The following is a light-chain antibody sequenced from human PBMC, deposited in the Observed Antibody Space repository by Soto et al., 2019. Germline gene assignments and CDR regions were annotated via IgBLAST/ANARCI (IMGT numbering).Light chain of an antibody. CDR2: DVS. Sequence: DIHMTQSPSSLSASVGYTFTITCQASQDINKFLNWYQQKPGKAPKLLIYDVSNLETGVPSRFSGSGSDTHFTLTINSLQPEDIETYDCQQYDNYDITFGQGTRLEIK. J-gene: IGKJ5*01. V-gene: IGKV1-33*01. CDR3: QQYDNYDIT. CDR1: QDINKF.